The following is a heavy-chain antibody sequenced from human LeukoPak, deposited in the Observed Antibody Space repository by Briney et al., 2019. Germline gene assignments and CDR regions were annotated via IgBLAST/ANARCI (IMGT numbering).Heavy chain of an antibody. CDR3: ARDGPPFSGSYYKFHY. J-gene: IGHJ4*02. CDR2: ISAYNANT. D-gene: IGHD1-26*01. CDR1: GYRFTNYG. Sequence: ASVKVSCKASGYRFTNYGISWVRQAPGQGLEWMGWISAYNANTNYAQKLQGRVTMTTDTSTSTAYMELSSLRSDDTAVYYCARDGPPFSGSYYKFHYWGQGTLVTVSS. V-gene: IGHV1-18*01.